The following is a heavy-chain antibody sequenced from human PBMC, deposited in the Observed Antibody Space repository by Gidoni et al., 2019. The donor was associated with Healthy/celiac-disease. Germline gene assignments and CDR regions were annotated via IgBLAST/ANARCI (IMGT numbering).Heavy chain of an antibody. CDR2: IYPGDSDT. CDR1: GYRFTSHW. V-gene: IGHV5-51*03. J-gene: IGHJ3*02. Sequence: EVHLVPSGAEVKKPGASLKLSCQGSGYRFTSHWIGWVRQMPGKGLEWLGIIYPGDSDTRYSPSFQGQFTISADKSISTAYLQWSSLKAADTAMYYCARQHSSRDAFDIWGQGTMVTVSS. D-gene: IGHD6-13*01. CDR3: ARQHSSRDAFDI.